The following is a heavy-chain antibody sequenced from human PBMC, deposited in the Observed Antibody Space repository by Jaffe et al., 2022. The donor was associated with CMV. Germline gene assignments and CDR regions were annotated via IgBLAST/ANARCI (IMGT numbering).Heavy chain of an antibody. CDR1: GGTFGSYV. J-gene: IGHJ4*02. Sequence: QGQLLQSGAEAKKPGSSLRVSCTASGGTFGSYVVSWVRQAPGQGLDWMGRIVPLLGISTYAQRFQGRITITADNSTGTVFLDLRSLRFADTATYYCAREYPVEEWGQGTLVTVSS. CDR3: AREYPVEE. D-gene: IGHD2-15*01. CDR2: IVPLLGIS. V-gene: IGHV1-69*09.